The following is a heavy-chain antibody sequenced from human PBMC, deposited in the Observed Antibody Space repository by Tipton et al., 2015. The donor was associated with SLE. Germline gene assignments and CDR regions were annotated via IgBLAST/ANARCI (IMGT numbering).Heavy chain of an antibody. CDR3: ARDGGGYSSSWYYYYYYMDV. CDR1: GGSITSSSYS. V-gene: IGHV4-61*09. CDR2: MYVSGDF. D-gene: IGHD6-13*01. J-gene: IGHJ6*03. Sequence: TLSLTCSVSGGSITSSSYSWSWIRQPAGKGLEWIGHMYVSGDFGYNPSLKSRVTMSIDTSKNQFSLKLSSVTAADTAIYYCARDGGGYSSSWYYYYYYMDVWGKGTTVTVSS.